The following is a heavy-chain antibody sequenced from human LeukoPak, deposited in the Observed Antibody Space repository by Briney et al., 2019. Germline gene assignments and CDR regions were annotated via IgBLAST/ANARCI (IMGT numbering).Heavy chain of an antibody. V-gene: IGHV4-30-4*08. Sequence: PSETLSLTCTVSGGSISSGDYYWSWIRQPPGKGLEWIGYIYYSGSTYYNPSLKSRVTISVDTSKNQFSLKLSSVTAADTAVYYCARDLVAVAGTEYYFDYWGQGTLVTVSS. CDR3: ARDLVAVAGTEYYFDY. CDR2: IYYSGST. CDR1: GGSISSGDYY. D-gene: IGHD6-19*01. J-gene: IGHJ4*02.